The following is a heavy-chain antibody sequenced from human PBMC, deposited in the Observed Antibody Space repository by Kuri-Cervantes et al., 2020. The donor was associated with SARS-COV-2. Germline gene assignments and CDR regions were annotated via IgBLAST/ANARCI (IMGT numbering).Heavy chain of an antibody. CDR3: ARDSMTTRDFDY. V-gene: IGHV3-74*01. Sequence: GGSLRLSCAASGFTFSSYWMHWVRQAPGKGLVWVSRLTNDGSDAIFADSVKGRLTISRDNAKNMLYLYMNSLRADDTAVYYCARDSMTTRDFDYWGQGTLVTVSS. CDR1: GFTFSSYW. CDR2: LTNDGSDA. D-gene: IGHD4-11*01. J-gene: IGHJ4*02.